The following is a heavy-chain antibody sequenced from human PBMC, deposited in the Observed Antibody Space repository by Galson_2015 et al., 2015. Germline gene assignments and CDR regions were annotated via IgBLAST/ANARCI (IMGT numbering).Heavy chain of an antibody. J-gene: IGHJ4*02. V-gene: IGHV4-4*02. CDR1: GASVSSNNY. CDR2: ISQSEST. CDR3: AREESGSCYD. D-gene: IGHD2-2*01. Sequence: SETLSLTCGVSGASVSSNNYWSWVRQPPGKGLEWIGEISQSESTKYNPSLKSRVTISVDRSKNQFSLNLISVTAADTAVYYCAREESGSCYDWGQGILVTVSS.